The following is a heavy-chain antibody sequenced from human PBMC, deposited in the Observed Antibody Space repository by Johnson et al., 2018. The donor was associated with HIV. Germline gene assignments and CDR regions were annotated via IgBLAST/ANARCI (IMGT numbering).Heavy chain of an antibody. Sequence: QVQLVESGGGVVQPGRSLRLSCAASGFTFSSYGIHWVRQAPGKGLEWVAVISYDGRNKYFADSVKGRFTISRDNSRKTLYLQMNSLRVEDTAVYYCARDGRITGTKDAVDIWGQGTMVTVSS. D-gene: IGHD1-7*01. J-gene: IGHJ3*02. CDR2: ISYDGRNK. V-gene: IGHV3-30*03. CDR1: GFTFSSYG. CDR3: ARDGRITGTKDAVDI.